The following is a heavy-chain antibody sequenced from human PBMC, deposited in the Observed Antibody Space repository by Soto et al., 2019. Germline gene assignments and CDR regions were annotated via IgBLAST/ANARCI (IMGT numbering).Heavy chain of an antibody. CDR1: GLTLSSYD. D-gene: IGHD3-10*01. CDR3: AKDRGYDYAYSAKVGLDY. Sequence: EVQLLESGGGLVQPGGSLRLSCAASGLTLSSYDMRWVRQAPGKGLEWVSAISGSGGSTYYEDSVKGRFTVSRDNSKNPLFRQRNSLGAEDTAVYYCAKDRGYDYAYSAKVGLDYWGQGTLVTVSS. V-gene: IGHV3-23*01. CDR2: ISGSGGST. J-gene: IGHJ4*02.